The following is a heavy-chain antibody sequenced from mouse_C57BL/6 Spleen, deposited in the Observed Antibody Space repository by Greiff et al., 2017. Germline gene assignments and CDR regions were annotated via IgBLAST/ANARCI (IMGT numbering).Heavy chain of an antibody. V-gene: IGHV5-4*01. Sequence: EVQLVESGGGLVKPGGSLKLSCAASGFTFSSYAMSWVRQTPEKRLEWVATISDGGSYTYYPDNVKGRFTISRDNAKNNLYLQMSHLKSEDTAMYYCARVGGDYDGVDYWGQGTTLTVSS. CDR1: GFTFSSYA. CDR2: ISDGGSYT. J-gene: IGHJ2*01. CDR3: ARVGGDYDGVDY. D-gene: IGHD2-4*01.